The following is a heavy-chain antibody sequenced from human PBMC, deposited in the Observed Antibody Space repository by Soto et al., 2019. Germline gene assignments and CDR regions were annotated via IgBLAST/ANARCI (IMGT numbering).Heavy chain of an antibody. V-gene: IGHV4-59*01. CDR2: IYYSGST. Sequence: SETLSLTCTVSGGSISSYYWSWIRQPPGKGLEWIGYIYYSGSTNYNPSLKSRVTISVDTSITTAYMELSSLRSEDTAVYYCARDLGGWPDYWGQGTLVTVSS. J-gene: IGHJ4*02. CDR3: ARDLGGWPDY. D-gene: IGHD2-15*01. CDR1: GGSISSYY.